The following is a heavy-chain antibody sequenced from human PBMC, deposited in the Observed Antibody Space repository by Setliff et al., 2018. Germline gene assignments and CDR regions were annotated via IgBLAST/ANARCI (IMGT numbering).Heavy chain of an antibody. J-gene: IGHJ6*03. D-gene: IGHD5-12*01. Sequence: PGGSLRLSCAASGFTFSSYWMSWVRQAPGKGLEWVANIKQDGSEKYYVDSVKGRFTISRDNAKNSLYLQMNSLRAEDTAVYYCTRARDIAPTYYYMDVWGKGTTVTVSS. V-gene: IGHV3-7*01. CDR1: GFTFSSYW. CDR2: IKQDGSEK. CDR3: TRARDIAPTYYYMDV.